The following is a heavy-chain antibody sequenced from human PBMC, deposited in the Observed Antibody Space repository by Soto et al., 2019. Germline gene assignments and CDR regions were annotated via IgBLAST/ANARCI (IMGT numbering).Heavy chain of an antibody. CDR1: GGSISSYY. CDR2: IYYSGST. CDR3: ARYGDYKPFDI. V-gene: IGHV4-59*01. Sequence: SETLSLTCTVSGGSISSYYWSWIRQPPGKGLEWIGYIYYSGSTNYNPSLKSRVTISVDTSKNQFSLKLSSVTAADTAVYYCARYGDYKPFDIWGQGTMVTVSS. D-gene: IGHD4-17*01. J-gene: IGHJ3*02.